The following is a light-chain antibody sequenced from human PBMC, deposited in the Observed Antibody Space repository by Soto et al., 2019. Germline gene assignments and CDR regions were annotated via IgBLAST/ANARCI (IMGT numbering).Light chain of an antibody. CDR1: SSNIGAGYD. V-gene: IGLV1-40*01. Sequence: QAVVTQPPSVSGAPGQRVTISRTGSSSNIGAGYDVHWYQQLPGTAPKLLIYGNSNRPSGVPDRFSGSKSGTSASLAITGLQAEDEADYYCQSYDSSLSGYYVFGTGTKVTVL. CDR2: GNS. CDR3: QSYDSSLSGYYV. J-gene: IGLJ1*01.